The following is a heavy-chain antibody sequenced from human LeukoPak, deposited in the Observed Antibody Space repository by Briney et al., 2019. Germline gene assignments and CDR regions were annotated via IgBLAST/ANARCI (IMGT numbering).Heavy chain of an antibody. CDR3: TRGPIQLWIHNGMDV. CDR2: IRSKGYGGTT. V-gene: IGHV3-49*04. J-gene: IGHJ6*02. Sequence: GGSLRLSCTSSGFTFGDHAMSWVRQAPGKGVERVGFIRSKGYGGTTEYAASVKGRSTISTDDSKSIPYLQITSLKTEDPAVYYCTRGPIQLWIHNGMDVWGQGTTITVSS. D-gene: IGHD5-18*01. CDR1: GFTFGDHA.